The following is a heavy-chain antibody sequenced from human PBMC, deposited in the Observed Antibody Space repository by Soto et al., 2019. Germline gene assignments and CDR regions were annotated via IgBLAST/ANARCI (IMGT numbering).Heavy chain of an antibody. D-gene: IGHD1-1*01. CDR1: AFTLSKFA. V-gene: IGHV3-30-3*01. CDR3: ARGNMDV. Sequence: QVQLVESGGGVVQPGRSLRLSCAASAFTLSKFAMHWVRQAPGKGLEWVGVTSKDGINTYYAGAVKGRFTISRDNSKSTMYLQMNSLRTEDTAMYYCARGNMDVWGQGTTVTVSS. J-gene: IGHJ6*02. CDR2: TSKDGINT.